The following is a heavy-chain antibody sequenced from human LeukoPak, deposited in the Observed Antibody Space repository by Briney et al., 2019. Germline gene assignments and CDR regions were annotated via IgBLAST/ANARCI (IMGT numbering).Heavy chain of an antibody. D-gene: IGHD1-26*01. CDR3: ARHVAYSGSLRSRIDAFDI. CDR1: GGSTSSYY. J-gene: IGHJ3*02. Sequence: SETLSLTCTVSGGSTSSYYWSWIRQPPGKGLEWIGYIYYSGSTNYNPSLKSRVTISVDTSKNQFSLKLSSVTAADTAVYYCARHVAYSGSLRSRIDAFDIWGQGTMVTVSS. V-gene: IGHV4-59*08. CDR2: IYYSGST.